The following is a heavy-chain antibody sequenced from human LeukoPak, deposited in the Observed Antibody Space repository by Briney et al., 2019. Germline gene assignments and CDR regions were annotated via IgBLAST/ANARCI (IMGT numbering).Heavy chain of an antibody. CDR3: ARNKDAWELPFDP. Sequence: SETLSLTCAVYGGSFSGYYWSWIRQPPGKGLEWIGYIYHSGSTNYNPSLKSRVTISVDTSKNQVSLKLTSVTAADTAVYYCARNKDAWELPFDPWGQGTLVTVSS. D-gene: IGHD1-26*01. J-gene: IGHJ5*02. V-gene: IGHV4-59*01. CDR1: GGSFSGYY. CDR2: IYHSGST.